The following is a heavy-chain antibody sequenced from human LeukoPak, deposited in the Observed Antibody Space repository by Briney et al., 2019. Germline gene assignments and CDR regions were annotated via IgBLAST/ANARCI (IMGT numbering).Heavy chain of an antibody. Sequence: PGGSLRLSCAASGFTFSSYGMHWVRQAPGKGLEWVAVISYDGSNKYYADSVKGRFTISRDNSKNTLYLQMSSLRAEDTAVYYCARASSTRWRAVAGPSGPPDYWGQGTLVTVSS. V-gene: IGHV3-30*03. J-gene: IGHJ4*02. CDR1: GFTFSSYG. D-gene: IGHD6-19*01. CDR2: ISYDGSNK. CDR3: ARASSTRWRAVAGPSGPPDY.